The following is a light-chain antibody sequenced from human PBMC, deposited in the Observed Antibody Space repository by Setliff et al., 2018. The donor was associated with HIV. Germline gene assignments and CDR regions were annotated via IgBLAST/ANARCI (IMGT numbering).Light chain of an antibody. Sequence: QSALTQPASVSGSPGQSISISCSGSHTDIGAYNYVSWYQQHPGKVPRLIIYEVSHRPSGVSDRISGAKSGNTASLFISGLQAEDEATYYCSSYSTSSTLVLFGGGTKVTVL. CDR3: SSYSTSSTLVL. J-gene: IGLJ2*01. CDR2: EVS. CDR1: HTDIGAYNY. V-gene: IGLV2-14*03.